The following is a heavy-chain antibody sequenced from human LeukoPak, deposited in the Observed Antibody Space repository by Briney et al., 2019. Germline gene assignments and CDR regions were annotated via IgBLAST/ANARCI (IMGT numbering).Heavy chain of an antibody. V-gene: IGHV3-48*02. CDR2: ISRSSSTI. CDR3: ARDRGYTSSWSGWMDV. D-gene: IGHD6-13*01. J-gene: IGHJ6*02. Sequence: GGSLRLSCAASGFTFSSYSMNWVRQAPGKGLEWVSYISRSSSTIYYADSVKGRFTISRDNAKNSLYLQMNSLRDEDTAVYYCARDRGYTSSWSGWMDVWGQGATVTVSS. CDR1: GFTFSSYS.